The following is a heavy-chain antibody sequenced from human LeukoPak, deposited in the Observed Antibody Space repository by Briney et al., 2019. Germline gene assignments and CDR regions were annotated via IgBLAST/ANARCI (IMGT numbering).Heavy chain of an antibody. CDR1: GGSISSYY. V-gene: IGHV4-59*08. Sequence: PSETLSLTCTVSGGSISSYYWGWIRQPPGKGLEWIGYIYYSGSTNYNPSLKSRVTISVDTSKNQFSLKLSSVTAADTAVYYCARRYCSSTSCFIDYWGQGTLVTVSS. J-gene: IGHJ4*02. CDR2: IYYSGST. D-gene: IGHD2-2*01. CDR3: ARRYCSSTSCFIDY.